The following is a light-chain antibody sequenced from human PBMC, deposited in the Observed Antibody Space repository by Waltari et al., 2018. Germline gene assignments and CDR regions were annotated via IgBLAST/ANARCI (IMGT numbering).Light chain of an antibody. CDR1: QSVSRSY. J-gene: IGKJ1*01. CDR2: GSS. V-gene: IGKV3-20*01. CDR3: RQYGSSPRT. Sequence: ELVLTQSPGTLSLSPGARAALSCRASQSVSRSYLAWYQQKPGQAPRLLIYGSSSRATGIPDRFSGGGSGTDFTLTISRLEPEDFAVYYCRQYGSSPRTFGQGTKVEIK.